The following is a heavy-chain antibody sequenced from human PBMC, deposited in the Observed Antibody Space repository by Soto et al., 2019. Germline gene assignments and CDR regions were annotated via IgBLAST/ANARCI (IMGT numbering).Heavy chain of an antibody. Sequence: PGGSLRLSCAASGFTFSSYAMSWVRQAPGKGLEWVSAISGSGGSTYYADSVKGRFTISRDNSKNTLYLQMNSLRAEDTAVYYCAKGGIQLWFYHWFDPWGQGTLVTVSS. CDR3: AKGGIQLWFYHWFDP. J-gene: IGHJ5*02. CDR1: GFTFSSYA. CDR2: ISGSGGST. D-gene: IGHD5-18*01. V-gene: IGHV3-23*01.